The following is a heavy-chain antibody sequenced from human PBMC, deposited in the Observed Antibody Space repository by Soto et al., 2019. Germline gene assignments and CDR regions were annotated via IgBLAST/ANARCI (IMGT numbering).Heavy chain of an antibody. CDR1: GYSFTSYW. CDR3: ARLLDPYYYYYGMDV. D-gene: IGHD3-3*02. V-gene: IGHV5-10-1*01. Sequence: GESLKISCKGSGYSFTSYWISWVRQMPGKGLEWMGRIDPSDSYTNYSPSFQGHVTISADKSISTAYLQWSSLKAPDTAMYYCARLLDPYYYYYGMDVWGQGTTVTVSS. CDR2: IDPSDSYT. J-gene: IGHJ6*02.